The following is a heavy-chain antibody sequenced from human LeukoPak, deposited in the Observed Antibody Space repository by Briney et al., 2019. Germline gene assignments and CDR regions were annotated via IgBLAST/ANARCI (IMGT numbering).Heavy chain of an antibody. CDR1: GGSFSGYY. D-gene: IGHD3-9*01. J-gene: IGHJ4*02. Sequence: PSETLSLTCAVYGGSFSGYYWSWIRQPPGKGLEWIGEINHSGSTNYDPSLKSRVTISVDTSKNQFSLKLSSVTAADTAVYYCARHPTYYDILTPFDYWGQGTLVTVSS. CDR3: ARHPTYYDILTPFDY. CDR2: INHSGST. V-gene: IGHV4-34*01.